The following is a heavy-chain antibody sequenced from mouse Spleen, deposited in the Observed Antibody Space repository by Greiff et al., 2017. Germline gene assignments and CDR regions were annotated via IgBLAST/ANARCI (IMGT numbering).Heavy chain of an antibody. CDR2: ISSGSSTI. J-gene: IGHJ4*01. CDR1: GFTFSDYG. V-gene: IGHV5-17*01. CDR3: ARGLPYAMDY. Sequence: EVQGVESGGGLVKPGGSLKLSRAASGFTFSDYGMHWVRQAPEKGLEWVAYISSGSSTIYYADTVKGRFTISRDNAKNTLFLQMTSLRSEDTAMYYCARGLPYAMDYWGQGTSVTVSS. D-gene: IGHD6-1*01.